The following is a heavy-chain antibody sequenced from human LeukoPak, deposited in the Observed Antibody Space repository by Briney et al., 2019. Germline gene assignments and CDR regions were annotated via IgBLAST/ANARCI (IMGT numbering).Heavy chain of an antibody. CDR3: ARNREQQLPCPPLDY. D-gene: IGHD6-13*01. CDR1: GYTLTGYY. J-gene: IGHJ4*02. Sequence: ASVKVSCKASGYTLTGYYMHWVRQAPGQGLEWMGWINPNSGGTNYAQKFQGWVTMTRDTSISTAYMELSRLRSDDTAVYYCARNREQQLPCPPLDYWGQGTLVTVSS. V-gene: IGHV1-2*04. CDR2: INPNSGGT.